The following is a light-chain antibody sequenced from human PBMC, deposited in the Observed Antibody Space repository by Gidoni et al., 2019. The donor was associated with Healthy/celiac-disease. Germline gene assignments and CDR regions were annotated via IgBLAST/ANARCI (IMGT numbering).Light chain of an antibody. V-gene: IGKV1-13*02. CDR1: QGISSA. J-gene: IGKJ4*01. CDR2: DAS. CDR3: QQLNSYPLT. Sequence: AIQLTQSPSSLSASIGDRVTITCRASQGISSALAWYQQKPGKAPKLLIYDASNLESGVPSRFSGSGAGTDFTLTISSLQPEDFASYYCQQLNSYPLTFGGGTKVEIK.